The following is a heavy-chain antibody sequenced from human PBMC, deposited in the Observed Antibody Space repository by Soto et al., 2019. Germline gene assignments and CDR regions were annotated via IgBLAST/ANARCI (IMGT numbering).Heavy chain of an antibody. CDR3: ARDASYYSLWSGYYPSHNGMDV. Sequence: QVQVVESGGGVVQPGRSLRLSCAASGFTFSSFGMHWVRQAPGKGLEWVSLIWYDGSKKSYGDSVKGRFTISRDNSRNTVYLQMNSLRADDTAVYYCARDASYYSLWSGYYPSHNGMDVWGQGTTVTVSS. J-gene: IGHJ6*02. V-gene: IGHV3-33*01. CDR2: IWYDGSKK. D-gene: IGHD3-3*01. CDR1: GFTFSSFG.